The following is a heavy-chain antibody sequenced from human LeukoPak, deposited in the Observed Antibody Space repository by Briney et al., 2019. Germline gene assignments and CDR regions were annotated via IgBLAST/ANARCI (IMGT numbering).Heavy chain of an antibody. V-gene: IGHV4-38-2*02. Sequence: SETLSLTCTVSGYSISSGYYWDWIRQPPGKGLEWIGSIYHSGSTYYNPSLKSRVTISVDTSKNQFSLKLSSVTAADTAVYYCAREVRGFDYWGQGTLVTVSS. CDR3: AREVRGFDY. CDR1: GYSISSGYY. J-gene: IGHJ4*02. D-gene: IGHD3-10*01. CDR2: IYHSGST.